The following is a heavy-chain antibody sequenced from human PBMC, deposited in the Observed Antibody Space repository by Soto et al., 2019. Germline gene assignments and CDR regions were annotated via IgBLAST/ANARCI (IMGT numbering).Heavy chain of an antibody. CDR2: IYYSGST. CDR3: ASQDYDSSGYRHFDY. Sequence: QLPLQESGPGLVKPSETLSLTCTVSGGSISSSSYYWGWIRQPPGKGLEWIGSIYYSGSTYYNPSLKSRVTISVDTSKNQFSLKLSSVTAADTAVYYCASQDYDSSGYRHFDYWGQGTLVTVSS. J-gene: IGHJ4*02. V-gene: IGHV4-39*01. D-gene: IGHD3-22*01. CDR1: GGSISSSSYY.